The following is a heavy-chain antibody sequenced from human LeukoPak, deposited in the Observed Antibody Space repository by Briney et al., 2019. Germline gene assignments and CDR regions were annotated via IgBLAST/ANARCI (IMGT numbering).Heavy chain of an antibody. CDR3: ARGYGDYGTFDY. CDR2: ISSSGRTI. V-gene: IGHV3-48*04. Sequence: GGSLRLSCVVSGLTFSSYSMNWVRQAPGKGLEWVSYISSSGRTIYYADSVKGRFTISRDNAKNSLYLQMNSLRAEDTAVYYCARGYGDYGTFDYWGQGTLVTVSS. J-gene: IGHJ4*02. D-gene: IGHD4-17*01. CDR1: GLTFSSYS.